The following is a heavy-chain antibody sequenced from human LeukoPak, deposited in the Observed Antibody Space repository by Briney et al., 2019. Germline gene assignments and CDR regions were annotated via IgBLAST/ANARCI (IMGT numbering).Heavy chain of an antibody. CDR3: VRSAAAGTHFDY. CDR2: IKQDGSEK. CDR1: GFTFSSYW. V-gene: IGHV3-7*01. Sequence: PGGSLRLSCAASGFTFSSYWMSWVRQAPGKGLEWVANIKQDGSEKYYVDSVKGRFTISRDNSKNTLYLQMNSLRAEDTAVYYCVRSAAAGTHFDYWGQGTLVTVSS. D-gene: IGHD6-13*01. J-gene: IGHJ4*02.